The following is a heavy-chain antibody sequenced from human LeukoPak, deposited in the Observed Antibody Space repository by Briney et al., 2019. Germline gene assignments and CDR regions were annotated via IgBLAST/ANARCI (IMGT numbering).Heavy chain of an antibody. CDR2: IIPIFGTA. D-gene: IGHD3-3*01. J-gene: IGHJ4*02. CDR1: GGTFSSYA. V-gene: IGHV1-69*01. CDR3: ARSDTIFGVVRY. Sequence: SVKVPCKASGGTFSSYAISWVRQAPGQGLEWMGGIIPIFGTANYAQKFQGRVTITADESTSTAYMELSSLRSEDTAVYYCARSDTIFGVVRYWGQGTLVTVSS.